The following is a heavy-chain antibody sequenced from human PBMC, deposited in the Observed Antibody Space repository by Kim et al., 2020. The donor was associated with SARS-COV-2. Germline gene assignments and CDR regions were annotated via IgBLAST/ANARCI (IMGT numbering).Heavy chain of an antibody. V-gene: IGHV1-18*04. CDR3: ARDREWELLGVDAFDI. Sequence: ASVKVSCKASGYTFTSYGISWVRQAPGQGLEWMGWISAYNGNTNYAQKLQGRVTMTTDTSTSTAYMELRSLRSDDTAVYYCARDREWELLGVDAFDIWGQGTMVTVSS. J-gene: IGHJ3*02. CDR1: GYTFTSYG. CDR2: ISAYNGNT. D-gene: IGHD1-26*01.